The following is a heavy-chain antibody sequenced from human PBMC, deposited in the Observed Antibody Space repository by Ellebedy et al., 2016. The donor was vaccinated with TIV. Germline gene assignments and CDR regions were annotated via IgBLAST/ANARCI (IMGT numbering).Heavy chain of an antibody. Sequence: SETLSLXCTVSGGSISSSSYYWGWIRQPPGKGLEWIGSIYYSGSTYYNPSLKSRVTISVDTSKNQFSLKLSSVTAADTAVYYCAREGKIRGSGTTATTYWGQGTLVTVSS. CDR3: AREGKIRGSGTTATTY. CDR2: IYYSGST. J-gene: IGHJ4*02. V-gene: IGHV4-39*07. D-gene: IGHD3-10*01. CDR1: GGSISSSSYY.